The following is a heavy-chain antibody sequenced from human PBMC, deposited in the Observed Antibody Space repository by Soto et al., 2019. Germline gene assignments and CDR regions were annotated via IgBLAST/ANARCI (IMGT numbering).Heavy chain of an antibody. D-gene: IGHD6-19*01. Sequence: ASVKVSCKASGGTFSSYAIRWVRQAPGQGLEWMGGIIPIFGTANYAQKFQGRVTITADESTSTAYMELSSLRSEDTAVYYCASSVQWLVSPFDYWGQGTLVTVSS. CDR3: ASSVQWLVSPFDY. CDR1: GGTFSSYA. J-gene: IGHJ4*02. CDR2: IIPIFGTA. V-gene: IGHV1-69*13.